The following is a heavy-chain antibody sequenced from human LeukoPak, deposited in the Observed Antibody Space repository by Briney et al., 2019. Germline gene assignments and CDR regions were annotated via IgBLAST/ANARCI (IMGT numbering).Heavy chain of an antibody. V-gene: IGHV4-39*07. Sequence: SETLSLTCTVAGGTISSSSYYWGWIRQPPGKGLEWIGSIYYSWSTYYNPSLKSRVTISVDTSKNQFSLKLSSVTAADTAVYYRARVLGYSSSLHVKYYYYYMDVWGKGTTVTVSS. CDR2: IYYSWST. CDR1: GGTISSSSYY. J-gene: IGHJ6*03. D-gene: IGHD6-13*01. CDR3: ARVLGYSSSLHVKYYYYYMDV.